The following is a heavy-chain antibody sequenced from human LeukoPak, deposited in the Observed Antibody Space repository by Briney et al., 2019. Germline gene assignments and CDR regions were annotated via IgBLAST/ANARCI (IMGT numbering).Heavy chain of an antibody. D-gene: IGHD2-2*02. CDR1: GYTFTCYY. V-gene: IGHV1-2*02. J-gene: IGHJ5*02. Sequence: GASVKVSCKASGYTFTCYYMHWLRQAPGQGLEWMGWINPNSGGTNYAQKFQGRLTMTRDTSISTAYMELSRLRSDDTAVYYCARLYDSRFDPWGQGTLVTVSS. CDR2: INPNSGGT. CDR3: ARLYDSRFDP.